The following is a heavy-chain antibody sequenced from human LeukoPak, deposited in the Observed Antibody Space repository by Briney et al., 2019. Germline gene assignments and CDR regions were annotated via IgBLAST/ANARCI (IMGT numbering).Heavy chain of an antibody. CDR2: TRNKANSYTT. Sequence: GGSLRLSCAASGFTFSDHYMDWVRQAPGKGLEWVGRTRNKANSYTTEYAASAKGRFTISRDDSKNSLYLQMNSLKTEDTAVYYCARPSFSTSSGNPSDYWGQGTLVTVSS. J-gene: IGHJ4*02. V-gene: IGHV3-72*01. CDR3: ARPSFSTSSGNPSDY. D-gene: IGHD3-10*01. CDR1: GFTFSDHY.